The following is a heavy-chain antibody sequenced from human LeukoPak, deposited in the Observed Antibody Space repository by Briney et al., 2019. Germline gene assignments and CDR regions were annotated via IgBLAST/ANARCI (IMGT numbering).Heavy chain of an antibody. Sequence: PGGSLRLSCAASGFTFSSYWMSWVRQAPGKGLEWVSLISGDGGSTYYADSVKGRFTISRDNSKNSLFLQMNSLRTEDTALYYCAKDILSEQWHDAFDIWGQRTMVTVSP. J-gene: IGHJ3*02. CDR3: AKDILSEQWHDAFDI. V-gene: IGHV3-43*02. CDR1: GFTFSSYW. CDR2: ISGDGGST. D-gene: IGHD6-19*01.